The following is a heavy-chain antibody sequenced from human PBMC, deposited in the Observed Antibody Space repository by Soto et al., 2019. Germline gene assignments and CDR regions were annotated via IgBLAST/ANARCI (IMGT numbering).Heavy chain of an antibody. D-gene: IGHD2-2*01. CDR3: ARIYCSSVRCSSHFDY. Sequence: PSETLSLTCTVSGGSISTTNWWSWFRQPPGKGLEWIGYIYYSGSTKYNPSLKSRVTISVDTSKNQFSLKLSSVTAADTAVYFCARIYCSSVRCSSHFDYWGQGTLVTVSS. V-gene: IGHV4-59*08. J-gene: IGHJ4*02. CDR1: GGSISTTNW. CDR2: IYYSGST.